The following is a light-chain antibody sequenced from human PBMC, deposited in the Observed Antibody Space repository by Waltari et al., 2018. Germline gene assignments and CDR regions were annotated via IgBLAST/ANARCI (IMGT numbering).Light chain of an antibody. CDR3: QQYFTSVYT. J-gene: IGKJ2*01. V-gene: IGKV3-20*01. Sequence: EIVLTQSPDTLSLSPGDTATLSCRASLSVTGGFIAWYQQTPGQAPRLLIFSASSRATGIPDRFSGSWSGTGFTLTISSLEPEDFAVYYCQQYFTSVYTFGQGTKLEIK. CDR2: SAS. CDR1: LSVTGGF.